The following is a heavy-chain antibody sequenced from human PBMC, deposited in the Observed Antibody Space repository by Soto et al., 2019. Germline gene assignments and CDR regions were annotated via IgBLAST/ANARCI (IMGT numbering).Heavy chain of an antibody. CDR2: TYYSGST. D-gene: IGHD3-3*02. V-gene: IGHV4-39*01. J-gene: IGHJ5*02. CDR3: ASPKIAFYNWFDP. Sequence: ETLSLTCTVSGGSISSSSYYWGWIRQPPGKGLEWIGSTYYSGSTYYNPSLKSRVTISVDTSKNQFSLKLSSVTAADTAVYYCASPKIAFYNWFDPWGQGTLVTVSS. CDR1: GGSISSSSYY.